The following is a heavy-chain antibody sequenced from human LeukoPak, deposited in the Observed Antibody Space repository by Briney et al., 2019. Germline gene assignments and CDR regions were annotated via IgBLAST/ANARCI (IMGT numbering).Heavy chain of an antibody. CDR3: AREEYYYDSSGPFDY. CDR1: GGTFSSYA. Sequence: SVKVSCKASGGTFSSYAISWVRQAPGQGLEWMGRIIPILGIANYAQKFQGRVTITADKSTSTAYMELSSLRSEDTAVYYCAREEYYYDSSGPFDYWGQGTLVTVSS. CDR2: IIPILGIA. J-gene: IGHJ4*02. V-gene: IGHV1-69*04. D-gene: IGHD3-22*01.